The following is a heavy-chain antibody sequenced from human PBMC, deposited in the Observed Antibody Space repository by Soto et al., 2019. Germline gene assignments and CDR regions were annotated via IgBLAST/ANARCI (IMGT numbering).Heavy chain of an antibody. CDR1: GFTFSSYS. D-gene: IGHD2-21*01. CDR2: ISSSSSYI. Sequence: PGGSLRLSCAASGFTFSSYSMNWVRQAPGKGLEWVSSISSSSSYIYYADSVKGRFTISRDNAKNSLYLQMNSLRAEDTAVYYCAIHSYISDTPQNFDYWGQGTLVTVSS. J-gene: IGHJ4*02. CDR3: AIHSYISDTPQNFDY. V-gene: IGHV3-21*01.